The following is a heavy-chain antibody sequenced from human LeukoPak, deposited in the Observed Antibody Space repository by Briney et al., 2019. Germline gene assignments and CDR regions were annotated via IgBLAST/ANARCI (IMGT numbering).Heavy chain of an antibody. V-gene: IGHV1-46*01. J-gene: IGHJ4*02. Sequence: ASVKVSCKASGYTVLSYYMHWVRQAPRQGLEDMGIINPSGGSPSKAPNFRGRVTMTRDTSTSTVHMDLSRLNSGDTAGVYWWRGPLTTRYYVDSWGQGTLLAVSS. CDR1: GYTVLSYY. D-gene: IGHD1-1*01. CDR3: WRGPLTTRYYVDS. CDR2: INPSGGSP.